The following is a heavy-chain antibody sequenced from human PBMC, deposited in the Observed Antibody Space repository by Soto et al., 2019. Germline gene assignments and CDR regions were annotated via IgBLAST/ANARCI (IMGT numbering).Heavy chain of an antibody. CDR3: ARDLGHDYGDRGDY. CDR1: GYTFTSYY. CDR2: INPSGGST. V-gene: IGHV1-46*01. J-gene: IGHJ4*02. Sequence: QVQLVQSGAEVKKPGASVKVSCKASGYTFTSYYMHWVRQAPGQGLEWMGIINPSGGSTSYAQKCQGSVTMTRDTSTSTVYMELSSLRSEDTDVYYCARDLGHDYGDRGDYWGQGTLVTVSS. D-gene: IGHD4-17*01.